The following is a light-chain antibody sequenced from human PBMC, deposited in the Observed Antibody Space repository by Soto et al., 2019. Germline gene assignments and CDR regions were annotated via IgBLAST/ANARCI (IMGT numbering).Light chain of an antibody. J-gene: IGKJ5*01. CDR2: DAS. Sequence: EIVLTQSPGTLSVSPGEGATLSCRASQGIGDTLAWYQHKPGQAPRLLIYDASDRATGIPDRFSGSGSGTDFTLTISRLEPEDSAVYYCQQYGSSPPITFGQGTRLEIK. CDR3: QQYGSSPPIT. CDR1: QGIGDT. V-gene: IGKV3-20*01.